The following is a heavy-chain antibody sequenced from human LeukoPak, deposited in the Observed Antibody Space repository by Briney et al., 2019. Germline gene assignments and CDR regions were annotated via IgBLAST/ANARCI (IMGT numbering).Heavy chain of an antibody. CDR2: IYYSGST. V-gene: IGHV4-31*03. Sequence: SETLSLTCTVSGGSISSSSFYWSWIRQHPGKGLEWIGYIYYSGSTYYNPSLKSRVTISVDTSKNQFSLKLSSVTAADTAVYYCARDSYGSGSYFYWGQGTLVTVSS. D-gene: IGHD3-10*01. CDR3: ARDSYGSGSYFY. CDR1: GGSISSSSFY. J-gene: IGHJ4*02.